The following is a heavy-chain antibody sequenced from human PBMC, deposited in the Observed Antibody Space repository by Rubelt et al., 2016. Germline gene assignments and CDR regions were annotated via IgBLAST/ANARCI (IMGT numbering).Heavy chain of an antibody. CDR2: IIPILGIA. CDR1: GGTFSSYA. CDR3: ARDPDRLYVFDP. D-gene: IGHD2-15*01. V-gene: IGHV1-69*04. J-gene: IGHJ5*02. Sequence: GGTFSSYAISWVRQAPGQGLEWMGRIIPILGIANYAQKFQGRVTITADKSTSTAYMELSSLRSEDTAVYYCARDPDRLYVFDPWGQGTLVTVSS.